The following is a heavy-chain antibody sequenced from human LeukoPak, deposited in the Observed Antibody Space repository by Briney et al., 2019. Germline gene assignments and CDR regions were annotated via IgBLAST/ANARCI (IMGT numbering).Heavy chain of an antibody. CDR1: GFTFSSYW. CDR3: ARDPVVGVVVVPAAIEGVGY. V-gene: IGHV3-7*03. D-gene: IGHD2-2*01. CDR2: IKQDESEK. J-gene: IGHJ4*02. Sequence: PGGSLRLSCAASGFTFSSYWMSWVRQAPGKGLEWVANIKQDESEKYYVDSVKGRFTISRDNAKNSLYLQMNSLRAEDTAVYYCARDPVVGVVVVPAAIEGVGYWGQGTLVTVSS.